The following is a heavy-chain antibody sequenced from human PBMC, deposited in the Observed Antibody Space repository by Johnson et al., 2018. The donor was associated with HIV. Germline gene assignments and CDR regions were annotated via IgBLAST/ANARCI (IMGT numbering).Heavy chain of an antibody. J-gene: IGHJ3*02. CDR1: EFTFSNYA. V-gene: IGHV3-30-3*01. D-gene: IGHD3-10*01. Sequence: QVQLVESGGGVVQPGRSLRLSCAASEFTFSNYAMHWVRQAPGKGLEWAAVVPDDGDNKYYADSVKGRFTISRDNSKNTLYLQMNSLRAEETAVYYCATEGYGSGTYGAFDIWGQGTKVTVSS. CDR2: VPDDGDNK. CDR3: ATEGYGSGTYGAFDI.